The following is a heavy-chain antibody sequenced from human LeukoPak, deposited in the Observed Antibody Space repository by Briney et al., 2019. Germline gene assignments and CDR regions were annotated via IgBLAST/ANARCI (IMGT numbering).Heavy chain of an antibody. CDR2: ISSISSYI. V-gene: IGHV3-21*01. CDR1: GFTFSSYS. CDR3: ARDSAPNFGY. J-gene: IGHJ4*02. Sequence: PGGSLRLPCAASGFTFSSYSMNWVRQAPGKGLEWVSSISSISSYIYYADSVKGRFTISRDNAKNSLYLQMNSLRAEDTAVYYCARDSAPNFGYWGQGTLATVSS.